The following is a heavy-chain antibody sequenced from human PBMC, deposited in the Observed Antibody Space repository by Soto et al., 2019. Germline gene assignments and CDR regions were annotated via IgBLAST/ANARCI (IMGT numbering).Heavy chain of an antibody. CDR2: IFPADSDT. CDR3: ARSRPESLSFDY. CDR1: GYSFSTYW. V-gene: IGHV5-51*01. Sequence: PGESLKISCKGSGYSFSTYWIVWVRQMPGKGLEWMGIIFPADSDTTYSPSFQGHVTISADKSISTAYLQWSSLKASDTAIYYCARSRPESLSFDYWGQGTLVTVSS. J-gene: IGHJ4*02.